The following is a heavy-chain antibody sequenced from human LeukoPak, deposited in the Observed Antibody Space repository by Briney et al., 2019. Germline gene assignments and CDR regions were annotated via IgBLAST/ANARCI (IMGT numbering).Heavy chain of an antibody. CDR1: GFTFSSYW. D-gene: IGHD1-26*01. CDR2: IKQDGSEK. CDR3: AKAGGWELLPYYFDY. Sequence: GGSLRLSCAASGFTFSSYWMSWVRQAPGKGLEWVANIKQDGSEKYYVDSVKGRFTISRDNAKNSLYLQMNSLRAEDTALYYCAKAGGWELLPYYFDYWGQGTLVTVSS. J-gene: IGHJ4*02. V-gene: IGHV3-7*03.